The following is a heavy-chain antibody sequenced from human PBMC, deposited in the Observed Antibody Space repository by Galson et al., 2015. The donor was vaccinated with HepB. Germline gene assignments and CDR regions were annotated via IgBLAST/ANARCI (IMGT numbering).Heavy chain of an antibody. CDR1: GFIFSTYN. Sequence: SLRLSCAASGFIFSTYNMNWVRQAPGKGLEWVASISSSSSYINYADSVKGRFTISRDNAKNSLFLRMNSLRAEDTAVYYCASEGYSYGYSLGWGQGTLVTVSS. CDR2: ISSSSSYI. D-gene: IGHD5-18*01. V-gene: IGHV3-21*01. J-gene: IGHJ4*02. CDR3: ASEGYSYGYSLG.